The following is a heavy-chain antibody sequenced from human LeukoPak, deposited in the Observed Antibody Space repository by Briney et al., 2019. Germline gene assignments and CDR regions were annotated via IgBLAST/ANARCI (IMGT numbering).Heavy chain of an antibody. J-gene: IGHJ3*02. CDR2: IYPGDSDT. CDR3: ARVSRHWVVNAFEI. D-gene: IGHD2-21*01. Sequence: GKSLKISGKGSGSIFSNYWIAWVRQLPGKGLEWMGIIYPGDSDTRNNPSFQGQVTISADKSISTAYLQSSSLMASDPSMYYCARVSRHWVVNAFEIWGQGSMVTVTS. CDR1: GSIFSNYW. V-gene: IGHV5-51*01.